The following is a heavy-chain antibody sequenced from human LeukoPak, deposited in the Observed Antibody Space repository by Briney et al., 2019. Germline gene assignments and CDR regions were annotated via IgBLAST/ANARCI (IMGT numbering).Heavy chain of an antibody. CDR1: GFTFSSYS. D-gene: IGHD6-13*01. CDR3: ARDLKTYSSSSW. J-gene: IGHJ4*02. Sequence: PGGSLRLSCAASGFTFSSYSMNWVRQAPGKGLEWVSYISSSSSTIYYADSVKGRFTISRDNAKNSLYLQMDSLRAEDTAVYYCARDLKTYSSSSWWGQGTLVTVSS. CDR2: ISSSSSTI. V-gene: IGHV3-48*04.